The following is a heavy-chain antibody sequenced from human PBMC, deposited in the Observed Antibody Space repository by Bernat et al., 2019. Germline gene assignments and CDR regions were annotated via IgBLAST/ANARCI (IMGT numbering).Heavy chain of an antibody. CDR1: GFTFSSYW. V-gene: IGHV3-74*01. CDR2: INSDGSST. CDR3: AREGPLKGGNYWTDY. Sequence: EVQLVESGGGLVQPGGSLRLSCAASGFTFSSYWMHWVRQAPGKGLVWVSRINSDGSSTSYADSVKDRFTISRDNAKNTLYLQMNSLSAEDTAVYYGAREGPLKGGNYWTDYWSQGTLVTVSS. D-gene: IGHD1-7*01. J-gene: IGHJ4*02.